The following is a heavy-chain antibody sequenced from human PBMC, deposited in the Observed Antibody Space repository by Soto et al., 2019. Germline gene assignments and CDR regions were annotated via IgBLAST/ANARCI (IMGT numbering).Heavy chain of an antibody. Sequence: ASVKVSCKASGYTFTSYYMHWVRQAPGQGLEWMGIINPSGGSTSYAQKFQGRVTMTRDTSTSTVYMELSSLRSEDTAVYYCARDPTPPYDFWSGYHYYGMDVWGQGTTVTVSS. CDR3: ARDPTPPYDFWSGYHYYGMDV. CDR2: INPSGGST. V-gene: IGHV1-46*01. D-gene: IGHD3-3*01. CDR1: GYTFTSYY. J-gene: IGHJ6*02.